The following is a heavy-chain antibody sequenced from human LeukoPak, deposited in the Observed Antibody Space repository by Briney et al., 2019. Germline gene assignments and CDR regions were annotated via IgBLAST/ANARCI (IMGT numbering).Heavy chain of an antibody. D-gene: IGHD3-10*01. J-gene: IGHJ5*02. CDR1: GGSISSSNYY. CDR3: ARRTDYYGSGSYYRVAFDP. CDR2: IYYSGST. Sequence: SETLSLTCTVSGGSISSSNYYWGWIRQPPGKGLEWIGNIYYSGSTYYNPSLKSRVTISVDTSKNQFSLKLSSVTAADTAEYYCARRTDYYGSGSYYRVAFDPWGQGTLVTVSS. V-gene: IGHV4-39*01.